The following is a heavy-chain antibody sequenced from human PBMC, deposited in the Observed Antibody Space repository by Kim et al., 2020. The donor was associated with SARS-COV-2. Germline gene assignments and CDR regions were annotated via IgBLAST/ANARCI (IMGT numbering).Heavy chain of an antibody. D-gene: IGHD5-12*01. CDR1: GFTFDDYT. CDR2: ISWDGGST. CDR3: AKDLGTIRYYGMDV. Sequence: GGSLRLSCAASGFTFDDYTMHWVRQAPGKGLEWVSLISWDGGSTYYADSVKGRFTISRDNSKNSLYLQMNSLRTEDTALYYCAKDLGTIRYYGMDVWGQGTTVTVSS. V-gene: IGHV3-43*01. J-gene: IGHJ6*02.